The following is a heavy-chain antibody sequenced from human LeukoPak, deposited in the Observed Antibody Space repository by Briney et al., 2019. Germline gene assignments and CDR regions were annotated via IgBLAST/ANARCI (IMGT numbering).Heavy chain of an antibody. V-gene: IGHV3-9*03. D-gene: IGHD3-10*01. CDR1: GFTFDDYA. CDR2: ISWNSGSI. J-gene: IGHJ3*02. CDR3: AKDMTGDDAFDI. Sequence: SLRLSCAASGFTFDDYAMHWVRQAPGKGLEWVSGISWNSGSIGYADSVKGRFTISRDNGKNSLYLQMNSLRAEDMALYYCAKDMTGDDAFDIWGQGTMVTVSS.